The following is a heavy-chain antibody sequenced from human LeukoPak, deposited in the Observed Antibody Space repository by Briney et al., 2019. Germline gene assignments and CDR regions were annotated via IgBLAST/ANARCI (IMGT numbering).Heavy chain of an antibody. D-gene: IGHD6-19*01. J-gene: IGHJ4*02. CDR3: ARDRRAVTGGFDY. CDR2: ISSSGNSI. V-gene: IGHV3-11*01. Sequence: GGSLRLSCAASGFIFSDYYMSWIRQDPGKGLEWVSYISSSGNSIYCADYVKGRFTISRDNAKNSLYLQMNSLRAEETAVYYCARDRRAVTGGFDYWGQGTLVTVSS. CDR1: GFIFSDYY.